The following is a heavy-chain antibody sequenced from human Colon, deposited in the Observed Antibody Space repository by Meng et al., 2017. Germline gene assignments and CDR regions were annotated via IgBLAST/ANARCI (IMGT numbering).Heavy chain of an antibody. V-gene: IGHV4-4*02. J-gene: IGHJ4*02. D-gene: IGHD7-27*01. Sequence: QGQLQASGPGLLMPSGTLSLTCTVSGASIIGLNWWTWVRQTPRKGLEWIGELHHSGRTNSMPSLKSRVTLSLDKSKNQFSLSMTSVTAADTAVYYCARGTGDIRVGFDYWGQGTLVTVSS. CDR1: GASIIGLNW. CDR2: LHHSGRT. CDR3: ARGTGDIRVGFDY.